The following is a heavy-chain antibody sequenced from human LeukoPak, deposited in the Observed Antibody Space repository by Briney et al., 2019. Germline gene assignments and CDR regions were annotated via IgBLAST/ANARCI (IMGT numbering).Heavy chain of an antibody. CDR1: GYTFTSYY. CDR3: AREGGLLGYCSGGSCSHFDY. J-gene: IGHJ4*02. D-gene: IGHD2-15*01. CDR2: INPSGGST. Sequence: GASVKVSCKASGYTFTSYYMHWVRQAPGQGLEWMGIINPSGGSTSYAQKFQGRVTMTRDTSTSTVYMELNSLRSEDTAVYYCAREGGLLGYCSGGSCSHFDYWGQGTLVTVSS. V-gene: IGHV1-46*01.